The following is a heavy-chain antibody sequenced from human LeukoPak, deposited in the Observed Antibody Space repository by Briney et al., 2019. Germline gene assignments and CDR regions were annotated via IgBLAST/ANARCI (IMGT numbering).Heavy chain of an antibody. V-gene: IGHV3-30*02. CDR3: AKVQWLVIDY. D-gene: IGHD6-19*01. CDR1: GFTFSSYG. CDR2: IRYDGSNK. Sequence: GGSLRLSCAASGFTFSSYGMHWVRQAPGKGLEWVAFIRYDGSNKYYADSVKGRFTISRDNSKNTLYLQMNGLRAEDTAVYYCAKVQWLVIDYWGQGTLVTVSS. J-gene: IGHJ4*02.